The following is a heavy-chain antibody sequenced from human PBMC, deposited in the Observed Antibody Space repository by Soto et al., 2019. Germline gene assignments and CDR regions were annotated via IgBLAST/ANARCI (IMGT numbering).Heavy chain of an antibody. V-gene: IGHV3-48*03. Sequence: GGSLRLSCAASGFTFDDYAMHWVRQAPGKGLEWVSHITGGGTTIYYAGSVRGRFTTSRDNAKSSLNLHMNSLRAEDTAVYYCARGYSGGWSRGGYFDYWGQGILVTVSS. CDR1: GFTFDDYA. J-gene: IGHJ4*02. CDR3: ARGYSGGWSRGGYFDY. D-gene: IGHD6-19*01. CDR2: ITGGGTTI.